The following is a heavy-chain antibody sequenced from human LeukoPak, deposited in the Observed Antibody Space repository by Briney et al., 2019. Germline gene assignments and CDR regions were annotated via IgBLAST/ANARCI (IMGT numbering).Heavy chain of an antibody. D-gene: IGHD1-1*01. Sequence: SETLSLTCAVYGGSFSGYYWSWIRQPPGKGLEWIGEINHSGSTNYNPSLKSRVTISVDTSKNQFSLKLRYVTAADTAVYYCALKRHGTSESEFDYWGQGTLVTVS. CDR2: INHSGST. V-gene: IGHV4-34*01. J-gene: IGHJ4*02. CDR1: GGSFSGYY. CDR3: ALKRHGTSESEFDY.